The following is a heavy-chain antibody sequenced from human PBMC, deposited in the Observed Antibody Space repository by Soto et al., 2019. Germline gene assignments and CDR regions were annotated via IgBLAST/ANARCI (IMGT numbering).Heavy chain of an antibody. D-gene: IGHD3-22*01. Sequence: SETLSLTCTVSGGSVNSGSYYWSWIRQPPGMGLEWLGYIFYSGTTNYNPSLKSRVTISLHTSKNQFSLNLTSVTAADTAVYYCTRVSRPHYLHTSGQYYYDFWGRGT. V-gene: IGHV4-61*01. CDR3: TRVSRPHYLHTSGQYYYDF. CDR1: GGSVNSGSYY. J-gene: IGHJ4*02. CDR2: IFYSGTT.